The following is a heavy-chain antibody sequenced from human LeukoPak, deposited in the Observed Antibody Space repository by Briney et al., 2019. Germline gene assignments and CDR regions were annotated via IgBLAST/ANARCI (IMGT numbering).Heavy chain of an antibody. CDR2: MNPNSGNT. CDR3: ARGQRSGSSCYSSPLGY. V-gene: IGHV1-8*01. D-gene: IGHD2-15*01. Sequence: GASVKVSCKASGYTVTSYDINWVRQATGQGLEWMGWMNPNSGNTGYAQKFQGRVTMTRNTSISTAYMELSSLRSEDTAVYYCARGQRSGSSCYSSPLGYWGQGTLVTVSS. CDR1: GYTVTSYD. J-gene: IGHJ4*02.